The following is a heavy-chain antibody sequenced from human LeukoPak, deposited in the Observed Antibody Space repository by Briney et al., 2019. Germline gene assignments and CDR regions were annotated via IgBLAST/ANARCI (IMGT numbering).Heavy chain of an antibody. CDR3: ARDHQRTVRYYDILTGYYTQDYNWFDP. CDR2: IYTSGST. Sequence: SSETLSLTCTVSGGSISSYYWSWIRQPPGKGLEWIGYIYTSGSTNYNPSLKSRVTISVDTSKNQFSLKLSSVTAADTAVYYCARDHQRTVRYYDILTGYYTQDYNWFDPWGQGTLVTVSS. D-gene: IGHD3-9*01. V-gene: IGHV4-4*09. J-gene: IGHJ5*02. CDR1: GGSISSYY.